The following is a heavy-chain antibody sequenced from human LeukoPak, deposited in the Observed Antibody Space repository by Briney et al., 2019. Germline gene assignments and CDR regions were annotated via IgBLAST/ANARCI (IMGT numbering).Heavy chain of an antibody. D-gene: IGHD1-26*01. CDR2: ISGSGYNT. CDR1: GFTFISYG. V-gene: IGHV3-23*01. Sequence: GGSLRLSCGVSGFTFISYGMSWVRQAPGKGLEWVSVISGSGYNTDYADSVKGRFTISIDNYRLYLQMNSLRPEDTAVYYCAKHTGSYFVYYFGYWGQGTLVTVSS. CDR3: AKHTGSYFVYYFGY. J-gene: IGHJ4*02.